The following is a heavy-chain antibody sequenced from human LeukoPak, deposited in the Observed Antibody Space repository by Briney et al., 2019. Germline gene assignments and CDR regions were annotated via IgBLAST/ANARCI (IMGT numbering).Heavy chain of an antibody. CDR2: IIPIFGTA. J-gene: IGHJ6*03. CDR3: AREMEENYYYYYMDV. Sequence: SVKVSCKASGGTFSSYAISWVRQAPGQGLEWMGRIIPIFGTANYAQKFQGRVTITTDESTSTAYMELSSLRSEDTAVYYCAREMEENYYYYYMDVWGKGTTVTVSS. CDR1: GGTFSSYA. V-gene: IGHV1-69*05. D-gene: IGHD1-1*01.